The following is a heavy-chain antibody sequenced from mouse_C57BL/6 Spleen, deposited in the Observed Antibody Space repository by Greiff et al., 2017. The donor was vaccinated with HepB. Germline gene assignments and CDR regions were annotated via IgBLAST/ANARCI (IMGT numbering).Heavy chain of an antibody. CDR3: AKLGCGSCYGYFDV. CDR2: IYPGSGST. J-gene: IGHJ1*03. Sequence: VQLQQPGAELVKPGASVKMSCKASGYTFTSYWITWVKQRPGQGLEWIGDIYPGSGSTNYNEKFKSKATLTVDTSSSTAYMQLSSLTSEDSAVYYCAKLGCGSCYGYFDVWGKGTTVTVSS. CDR1: GYTFTSYW. V-gene: IGHV1-55*01. D-gene: IGHD1-1*01.